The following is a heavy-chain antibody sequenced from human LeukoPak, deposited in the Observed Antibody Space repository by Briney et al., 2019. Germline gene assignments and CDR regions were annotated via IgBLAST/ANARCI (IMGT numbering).Heavy chain of an antibody. Sequence: ASVKVSCKASGYTFTGYYMHWVRQAPGQGLEWMGWIKTNSGGANYAQKFQGRVTMTRDTSINTGYMELSRLRSDDTAVYYCARDGGKVGATGPFDFWGQGTLVNVPS. CDR1: GYTFTGYY. J-gene: IGHJ4*02. D-gene: IGHD1-26*01. CDR3: ARDGGKVGATGPFDF. V-gene: IGHV1-2*02. CDR2: IKTNSGGA.